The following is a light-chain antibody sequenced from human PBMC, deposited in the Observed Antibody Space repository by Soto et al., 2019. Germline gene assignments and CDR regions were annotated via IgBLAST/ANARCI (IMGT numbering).Light chain of an antibody. CDR1: QSVDTF. V-gene: IGKV3-11*01. J-gene: IGKJ2*01. CDR2: DTS. Sequence: EIVLTQSPATLSLSPGERATLSCRASQSVDTFLAWYQQKPGRTPTLLIYDTSNRATGIPPRFRGTGSGTDFTLTISRLETEDFAVYYCQVRTDWPPFMYSFGQGTKLEVK. CDR3: QVRTDWPPFMYS.